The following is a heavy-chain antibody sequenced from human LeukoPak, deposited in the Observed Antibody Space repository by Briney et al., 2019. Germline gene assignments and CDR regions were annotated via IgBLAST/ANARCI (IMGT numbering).Heavy chain of an antibody. D-gene: IGHD3-10*01. V-gene: IGHV3-23*01. CDR2: ISGGGGST. CDR1: GFTFSSYA. J-gene: IGHJ4*02. Sequence: PGGSLRLSCAASGFTFSSYAMSWVRQAPGKGLEWVSAISGGGGSTYYADSVKGRFTISRDNSKNTLYLQMNSLRAEDTALYYCAKDRDYYLVGFFDYWGQGTLVTVSS. CDR3: AKDRDYYLVGFFDY.